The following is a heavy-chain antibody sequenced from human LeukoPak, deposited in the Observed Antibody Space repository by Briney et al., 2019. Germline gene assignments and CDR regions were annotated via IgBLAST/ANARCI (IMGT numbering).Heavy chain of an antibody. CDR1: GFTFSGSA. Sequence: PGGSLRLSCAASGFTFSGSAMHWVRQASGKGLEWVGRIRSKANSYATAYAASVKGRFVISRDDSKNTAYLQMNSLKTEDTAVYYCIRHGASSGYGGFDYWGQGTLVTVSS. CDR3: IRHGASSGYGGFDY. V-gene: IGHV3-73*01. CDR2: IRSKANSYAT. J-gene: IGHJ4*02. D-gene: IGHD3-22*01.